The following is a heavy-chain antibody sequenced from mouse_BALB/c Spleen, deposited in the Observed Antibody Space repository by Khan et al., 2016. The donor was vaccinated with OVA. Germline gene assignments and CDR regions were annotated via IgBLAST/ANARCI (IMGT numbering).Heavy chain of an antibody. CDR3: ARRGAARATRDYFDD. V-gene: IGHV1-63*02. CDR1: GYTFTNYW. J-gene: IGHJ2*01. D-gene: IGHD3-1*01. Sequence: VELVESGAELVRPGTSVKMSCKAAGYTFTNYWIGWVKQRPGHGLEWIGDIYPGGGYTNYNEKFKDKATLTADTSSNTAYMQVSSLTSEDSAIYYCARRGAARATRDYFDDWGKGTTLTVSS. CDR2: IYPGGGYT.